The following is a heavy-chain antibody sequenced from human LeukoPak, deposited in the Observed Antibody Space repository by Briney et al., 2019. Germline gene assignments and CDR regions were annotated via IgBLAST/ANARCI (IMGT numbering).Heavy chain of an antibody. CDR2: ISGSAGDV. V-gene: IGHV3-11*01. CDR1: GFTFSDSY. D-gene: IGHD5-24*01. CDR3: AKSPTRGGKMATIWGVAYYFDY. Sequence: GGSLRLSCAASGFTFSDSYMTWIRQAPGKGLELLSYISGSAGDVNYIDSVRGRFTISRDNAKNSLYLHMNSLTVEDTAVYYCAKSPTRGGKMATIWGVAYYFDYWGQGTLVTVSS. J-gene: IGHJ4*02.